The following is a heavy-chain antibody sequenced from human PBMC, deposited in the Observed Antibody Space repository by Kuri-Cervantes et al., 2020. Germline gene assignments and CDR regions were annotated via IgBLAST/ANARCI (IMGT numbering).Heavy chain of an antibody. CDR2: ISSSSSTI. CDR1: GFTFSSYS. J-gene: IGHJ4*02. V-gene: IGHV3-48*04. Sequence: GGSLRLSCAASGFTFSSYSMNWVRQAPGKGLEWVSYISSSSSTIYYADSVKGRFTISRDNAENSLYLQMNSLRPEDTALYYCAQGSGYYDSHGYLRNWGQGTVVTVSS. CDR3: AQGSGYYDSHGYLRN. D-gene: IGHD3-22*01.